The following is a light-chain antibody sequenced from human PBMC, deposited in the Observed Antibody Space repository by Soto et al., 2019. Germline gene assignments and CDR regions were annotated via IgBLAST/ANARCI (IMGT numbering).Light chain of an antibody. CDR2: TAS. Sequence: DIQMTQSPSTLSASVGDRVTITCRASQSISSWLAWYQEKPGKAHKLLIYTASSLESGVPSRFSGSGSGTEFTLTISSLQPDDYATYYSQQYNCYLWTFGQGTKVEIK. CDR3: QQYNCYLWT. J-gene: IGKJ1*01. V-gene: IGKV1-5*03. CDR1: QSISSW.